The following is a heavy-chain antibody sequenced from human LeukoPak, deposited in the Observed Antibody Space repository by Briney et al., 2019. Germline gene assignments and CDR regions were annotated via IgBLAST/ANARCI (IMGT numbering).Heavy chain of an antibody. CDR1: GGSISISNSNW. V-gene: IGHV4-4*02. CDR2: ISHSGST. Sequence: PSGTLPLTCAVSGGSISISNSNWWSWVRQPPGKGLEWIGEISHSGSTNYNPSLKSRVTISVDKSKNQFSLKLSSVTAADTAVYYCARDLHGGNSFTSDWYFDLWGRGTLVTVSS. J-gene: IGHJ2*01. D-gene: IGHD4-23*01. CDR3: ARDLHGGNSFTSDWYFDL.